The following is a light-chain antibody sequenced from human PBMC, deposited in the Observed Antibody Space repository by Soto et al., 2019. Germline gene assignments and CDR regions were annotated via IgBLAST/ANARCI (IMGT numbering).Light chain of an antibody. J-gene: IGLJ2*01. CDR3: GSYTSSNPLVV. CDR2: DVS. V-gene: IGLV2-14*01. Sequence: QSALTQPASVAGSPGQSITLSCTGTSSDVGGYKYVSWYQQHPGKAPKLIIYDVSIRPSGVSTRFSGSKSGTTASLTISGPQADDEADYYCGSYTSSNPLVVFGGGTKLTVL. CDR1: SSDVGGYKY.